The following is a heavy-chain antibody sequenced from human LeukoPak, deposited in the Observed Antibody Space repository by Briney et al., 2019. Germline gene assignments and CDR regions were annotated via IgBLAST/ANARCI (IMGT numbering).Heavy chain of an antibody. CDR1: GYTFTSYG. V-gene: IGHV1-18*01. CDR3: ARWDGYRFQALDV. J-gene: IGHJ6*04. D-gene: IGHD5-18*01. CDR2: ISPYNGNT. Sequence: VASVKVSCKASGYTFTSYGISWVRQAPGQGLERMGWISPYNGNTNYAQNLQGRVTMTTDTSTSTAYMELRSLRSDDTAVYYCARWDGYRFQALDVWGKGTTVTVSS.